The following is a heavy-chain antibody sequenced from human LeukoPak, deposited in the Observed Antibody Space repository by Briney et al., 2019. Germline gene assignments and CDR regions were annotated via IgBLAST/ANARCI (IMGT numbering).Heavy chain of an antibody. CDR3: ASSRPVYGSAKSVFDC. CDR2: INPNGGGT. V-gene: IGHV1-2*06. Sequence: ASVKVSCKASGYTFTGYYMHWVRQAPGQGLEWMGRINPNGGGTNYAQKFQGRVTMTGDTSTNTAYMELSRLRSDDTAVYYCASSRPVYGSAKSVFDCWGQGTLVTV. J-gene: IGHJ4*01. CDR1: GYTFTGYY. D-gene: IGHD3-10*01.